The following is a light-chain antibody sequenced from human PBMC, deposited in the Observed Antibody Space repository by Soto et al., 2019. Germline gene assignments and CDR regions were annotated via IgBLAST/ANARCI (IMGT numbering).Light chain of an antibody. CDR1: QSVGNK. J-gene: IGKJ5*01. CDR2: EAS. CDR3: QQYKNWPPIT. V-gene: IGKV3-15*01. Sequence: EIVMTQSPATLSVSPGERATLSCRASQSVGNKLAWYQQKPGQAPRLLIYEASIRATGIPARFSGSGSGTEFTLTISSLQSEDFAVYYCQQYKNWPPITLGQGTRLEIK.